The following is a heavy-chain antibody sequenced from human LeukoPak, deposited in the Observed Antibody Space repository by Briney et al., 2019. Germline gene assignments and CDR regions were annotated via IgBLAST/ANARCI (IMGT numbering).Heavy chain of an antibody. J-gene: IGHJ4*02. Sequence: GGSLRLSCAASGFTFRSDGMSWVRQAPGKGLEWVSVISDIGGSTYYADSVKGRFTISRDNSKNTLYLQMNSLRAEDTAVYYCFLSSWYSTDYWGQGTLVTVSS. CDR3: FLSSWYSTDY. D-gene: IGHD6-13*01. CDR1: GFTFRSDG. CDR2: ISDIGGST. V-gene: IGHV3-23*01.